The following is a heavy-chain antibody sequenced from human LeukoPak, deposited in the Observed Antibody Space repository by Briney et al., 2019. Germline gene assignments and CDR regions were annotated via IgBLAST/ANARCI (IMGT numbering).Heavy chain of an antibody. Sequence: GGSLRLSCAASGFTFSSYSMNWVRQAPGKGLEWVSSISGNSIYIYYADSVKGRFTISRDNAKNSLYLQISSLRVADTAVYYCASFETVAAYPFDYWGQGTLVTVSS. CDR2: ISGNSIYI. CDR3: ASFETVAAYPFDY. J-gene: IGHJ4*02. V-gene: IGHV3-21*01. D-gene: IGHD6-19*01. CDR1: GFTFSSYS.